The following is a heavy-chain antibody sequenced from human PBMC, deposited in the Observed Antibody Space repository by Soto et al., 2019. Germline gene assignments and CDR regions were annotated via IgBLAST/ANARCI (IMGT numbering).Heavy chain of an antibody. D-gene: IGHD3-22*01. Sequence: PGGSLRLSCAAAGFTFSSYAMSWVRQAPGKGLEWVSAIRGSGGSTYYADSVKGRFTISRDNSKNTLYLQMNSLRAEDTAVYYCAKFVRRDDSSGYYYYDYFDYWGQGTLVTVSS. CDR2: IRGSGGST. J-gene: IGHJ4*02. CDR1: GFTFSSYA. V-gene: IGHV3-23*01. CDR3: AKFVRRDDSSGYYYYDYFDY.